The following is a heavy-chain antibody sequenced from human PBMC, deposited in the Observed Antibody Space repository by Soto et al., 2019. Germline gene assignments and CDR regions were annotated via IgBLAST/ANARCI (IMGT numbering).Heavy chain of an antibody. J-gene: IGHJ6*02. V-gene: IGHV1-18*01. Sequence: KVSRKASGYSFTSYGISWVRQAPGQGLEWMGWISAYNGNTNYAQKLQGRVTMTTDTSTSTAYMELRSLRSDDTDVYYCARVYVVRGVIPGMDVWGQGTTVTVSS. CDR1: GYSFTSYG. CDR2: ISAYNGNT. CDR3: ARVYVVRGVIPGMDV. D-gene: IGHD3-10*01.